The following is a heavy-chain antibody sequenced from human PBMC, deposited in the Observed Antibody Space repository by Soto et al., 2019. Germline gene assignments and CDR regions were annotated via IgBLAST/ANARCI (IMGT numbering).Heavy chain of an antibody. J-gene: IGHJ4*02. CDR3: ARQCSSGGSCLSSGVFDY. V-gene: IGHV5-51*01. CDR1: GYSFTSYW. CDR2: IYPGDSDT. Sequence: EVQLVQSGAEVKKPGESLKISCKGSGYSFTSYWIGWVRQMPGKGLEWMGIIYPGDSDTRYSPSFQGQVTISADKSISTAYLQWSSLKASDTAMYYCARQCSSGGSCLSSGVFDYWGQGTLVTVSS. D-gene: IGHD2-15*01.